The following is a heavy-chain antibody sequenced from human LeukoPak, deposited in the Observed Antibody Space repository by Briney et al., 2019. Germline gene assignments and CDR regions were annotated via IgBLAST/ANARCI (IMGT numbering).Heavy chain of an antibody. Sequence: GGSLRLSCEASGFTLSNRWMTWVRQAPGKGLEWVAVIWYDGSNKYYADSVKGRFTISRDNSKNTLYLQMNSLRAEDTAVYYCAKVSHYYDSSGYSDYWGQGTLVTVSS. V-gene: IGHV3-33*06. D-gene: IGHD3-22*01. CDR3: AKVSHYYDSSGYSDY. CDR1: GFTLSNRW. CDR2: IWYDGSNK. J-gene: IGHJ4*02.